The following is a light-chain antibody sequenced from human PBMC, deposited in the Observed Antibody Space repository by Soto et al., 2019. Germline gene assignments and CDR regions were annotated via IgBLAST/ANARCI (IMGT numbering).Light chain of an antibody. CDR2: GSS. Sequence: QSVLTQPPSVSGAPGQRVIISCTGTTSNIGAGYDVHWYQQLPETAPKLLIYGSSNRPSGVPERFSGSKSGTSASLAITGLQADDEADYYCQYGNSPWTFGQGTK. J-gene: IGLJ3*02. CDR1: TSNIGAGYD. CDR3: QYGNSPWT. V-gene: IGLV1-40*01.